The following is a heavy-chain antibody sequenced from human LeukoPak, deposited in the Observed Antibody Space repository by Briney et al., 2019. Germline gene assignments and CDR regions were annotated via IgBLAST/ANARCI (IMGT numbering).Heavy chain of an antibody. CDR3: AKNGDIVVVPAAIGVVIP. CDR2: IWYDGSNA. CDR1: GFTFSSYG. Sequence: GGSLRLSCAASGFTFSSYGMHWVRQAPGKGLEWVAVIWYDGSNAHYADSVKGRFTISRDNSKNTLYLQMNSLRAEDTAVCYCAKNGDIVVVPAAIGVVIPWGQGTLVTVSS. D-gene: IGHD2-2*01. J-gene: IGHJ5*02. V-gene: IGHV3-33*06.